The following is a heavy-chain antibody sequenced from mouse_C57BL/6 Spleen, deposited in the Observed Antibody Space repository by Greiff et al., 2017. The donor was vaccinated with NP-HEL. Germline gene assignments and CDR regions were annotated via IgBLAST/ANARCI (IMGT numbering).Heavy chain of an antibody. CDR1: GYTFTSYD. Sequence: QVQLQQSGPELVKPGASVKLSCKASGYTFTSYDINWVKQRPGQGLEWIGGIYPSDGTTRYNQKFKGKATLTVDTSSSTAYMELHRLTSDDSAVYFCARMWLLFDYWGQGTTLTVSS. D-gene: IGHD2-3*01. V-gene: IGHV1-85*01. CDR2: IYPSDGTT. J-gene: IGHJ2*01. CDR3: ARMWLLFDY.